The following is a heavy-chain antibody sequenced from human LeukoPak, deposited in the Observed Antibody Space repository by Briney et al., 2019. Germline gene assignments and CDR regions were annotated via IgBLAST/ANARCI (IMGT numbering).Heavy chain of an antibody. D-gene: IGHD3-22*01. CDR1: GFTVSSNY. J-gene: IGHJ3*02. CDR3: ASETGDSSGYYFLGASDI. Sequence: PGGSLRLSCAASGFTVSSNYMSWVRQAPGKGLEWVSVIYSGGSTYYADSVKGRFTISRDNSKNTLYLQMNSLRAEDTAVYYCASETGDSSGYYFLGASDIWGQGTMVTVSS. CDR2: IYSGGST. V-gene: IGHV3-53*01.